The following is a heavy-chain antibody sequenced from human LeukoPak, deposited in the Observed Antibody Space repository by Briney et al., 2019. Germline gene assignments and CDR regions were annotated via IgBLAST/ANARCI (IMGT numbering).Heavy chain of an antibody. V-gene: IGHV3-48*02. CDR3: ARGPHSTGYWSDF. D-gene: IGHD3-22*01. CDR2: ISSSSSTI. Sequence: GGSLRLSCEVSGFTFNTYSMHWVRQAPGKGLEWVSYISSSSSTIYYANSVKGRFTISRDNAKNSLYLQMNSLRDEDTAVYYCARGPHSTGYWSDFWGQGTLVTVSS. CDR1: GFTFNTYS. J-gene: IGHJ4*02.